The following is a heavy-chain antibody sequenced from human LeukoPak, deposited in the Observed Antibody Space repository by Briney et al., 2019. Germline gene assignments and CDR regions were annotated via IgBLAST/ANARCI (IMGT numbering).Heavy chain of an antibody. CDR2: ISAYNGNT. CDR1: GCTFTSYG. CDR3: ARDAYCGGDCYSVRNEAFDI. Sequence: ASVKVSCKASGCTFTSYGISWVRQAPGQGLEWMGWISAYNGNTNYAQKLQGRVTMTTDTSTSTAYMELRSLRSDDTAVYYCARDAYCGGDCYSVRNEAFDIWGQGTMVTVSS. J-gene: IGHJ3*02. V-gene: IGHV1-18*01. D-gene: IGHD2-21*02.